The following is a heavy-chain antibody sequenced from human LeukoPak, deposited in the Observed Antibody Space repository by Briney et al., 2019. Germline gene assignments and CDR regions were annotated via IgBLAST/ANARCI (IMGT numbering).Heavy chain of an antibody. J-gene: IGHJ6*03. CDR2: IHYTGIT. CDR3: ARVEEGYGSGRRENYYYYYMDV. D-gene: IGHD3-10*01. V-gene: IGHV4-59*01. CDR1: GGSISSYY. Sequence: SETLSLTCTVSGGSISSYYWSWIRQPPRKGLEWIGYIHYTGITNYNPSLKSRVTISVDTSKNQFSLKLSSVTAADTAVYYCARVEEGYGSGRRENYYYYYMDVWGKGTTVTISS.